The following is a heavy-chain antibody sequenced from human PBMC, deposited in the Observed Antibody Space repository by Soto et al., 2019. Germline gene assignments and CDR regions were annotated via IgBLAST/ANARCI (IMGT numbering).Heavy chain of an antibody. CDR3: ATSELSYYDSSGYPFDY. CDR2: FDPEDGET. D-gene: IGHD3-22*01. V-gene: IGHV1-24*01. Sequence: GPSVKVSCKVSGYTLTELSMHWVRQAPGKGLEWMGGFDPEDGETIYAQKFQGRVTMTEDTSTDTAYMELSSLRSEDTAVYYCATSELSYYDSSGYPFDYWGQGTLVTVSS. CDR1: GYTLTELS. J-gene: IGHJ4*01.